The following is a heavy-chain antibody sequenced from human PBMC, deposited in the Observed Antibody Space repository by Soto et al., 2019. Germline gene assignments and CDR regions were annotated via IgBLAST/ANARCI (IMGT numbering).Heavy chain of an antibody. V-gene: IGHV1-18*01. CDR1: GYTFTSYG. CDR3: ARDSGAAAIRSLDF. CDR2: ISSYNGNT. D-gene: IGHD2-2*01. J-gene: IGHJ4*02. Sequence: ASVKVSCTASGYTFTSYGISWVRQAPEQGLEWMGWISSYNGNTNYAQMLQGRVTMTTDTSTSTAYMEVRSLTSDDTAVYYCARDSGAAAIRSLDFWGQGTLVTVSS.